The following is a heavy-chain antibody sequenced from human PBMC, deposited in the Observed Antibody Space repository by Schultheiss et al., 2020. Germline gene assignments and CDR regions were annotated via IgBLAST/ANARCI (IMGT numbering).Heavy chain of an antibody. CDR3: ARVDGSGSFYYYYGMDV. Sequence: GGSLRLSCAASGFTFSSYAMHWVRQAPGKGLEWVAVISYDGSNKYYTDSAKGRFTISRDNAKNTLYLQMNSLRAEDTAVYYCARVDGSGSFYYYYGMDVWGQGTTVTVSS. D-gene: IGHD3-10*01. CDR1: GFTFSSYA. CDR2: ISYDGSNK. J-gene: IGHJ6*02. V-gene: IGHV3-30*07.